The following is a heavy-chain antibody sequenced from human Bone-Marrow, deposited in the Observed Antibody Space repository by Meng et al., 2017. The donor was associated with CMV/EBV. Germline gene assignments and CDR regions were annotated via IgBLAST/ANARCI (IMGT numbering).Heavy chain of an antibody. V-gene: IGHV1-2*02. CDR2: INPSDDT. D-gene: IGHD6-19*01. Sequence: VQSVQFGRVCRKPGPSVMVSVTASEYTLTDYYITWVRQAPGQWLEWMGWINPSDDTNYAQNFQGRVTMTRDMSINTVYMELSRLTSDDTAVYYCARSSGWSRFDHWGQGTLVTVSS. CDR1: EYTLTDYY. J-gene: IGHJ4*02. CDR3: ARSSGWSRFDH.